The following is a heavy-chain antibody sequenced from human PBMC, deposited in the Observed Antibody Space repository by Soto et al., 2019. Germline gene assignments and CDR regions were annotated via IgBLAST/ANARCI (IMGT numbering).Heavy chain of an antibody. CDR3: ASVPIWCGSSRCYAEGFDS. CDR2: ISADGSTT. CDR1: GFVFSDYA. J-gene: IGHJ4*01. V-gene: IGHV3-23*01. D-gene: IGHD2-2*01. Sequence: EVQLLDSGGGWVQPGGSLRLSCVASGFVFSDYAMSWVRQAPGKGLEWVSAISADGSTTYYANSVKGRFTVSRVNSKNTLYREMNTLRAEETAIYYCASVPIWCGSSRCYAEGFDSWGYGTRVTVSS.